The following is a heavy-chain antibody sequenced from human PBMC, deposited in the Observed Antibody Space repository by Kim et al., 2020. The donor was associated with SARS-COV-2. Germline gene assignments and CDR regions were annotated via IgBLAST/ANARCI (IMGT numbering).Heavy chain of an antibody. Sequence: GDSVKGRFTISRGNSRNTLYLQMNSLRVEDTAVYYCAKDRATTNSYGMDVWGQGTTVTVSS. J-gene: IGHJ6*02. CDR3: AKDRATTNSYGMDV. D-gene: IGHD5-12*01. V-gene: IGHV3-30*02.